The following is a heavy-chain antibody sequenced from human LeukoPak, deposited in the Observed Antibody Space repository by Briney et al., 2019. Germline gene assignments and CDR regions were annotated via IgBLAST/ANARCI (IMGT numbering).Heavy chain of an antibody. V-gene: IGHV4-59*01. CDR3: ASESRQLGN. D-gene: IGHD1-1*01. CDR2: ISNSGSP. CDR1: GASISSLY. Sequence: SETLSLTCTVSGASISSLYWSWIRQPPGRGLEWIGFISNSGSPTYNPSHNSRVTISLDTSKNQFSLKVNYVTAADTAVYYCASESRQLGNWGQGTLVTVSS. J-gene: IGHJ4*02.